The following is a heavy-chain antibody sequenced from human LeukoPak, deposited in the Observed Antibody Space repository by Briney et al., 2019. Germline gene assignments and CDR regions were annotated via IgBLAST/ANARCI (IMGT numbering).Heavy chain of an antibody. CDR3: ARQYSSSSYGMDV. CDR1: GFTFSSYW. D-gene: IGHD6-6*01. Sequence: GGSLRLSCAASGFTFSSYWMSWVRQAPGKGLEWVANIKQDGSEKYYVDSVKGRFTISRDNAKNSLYLQMNSLGAEDTAVYYCARQYSSSSYGMDVWGQGTTVTVSS. CDR2: IKQDGSEK. J-gene: IGHJ6*02. V-gene: IGHV3-7*01.